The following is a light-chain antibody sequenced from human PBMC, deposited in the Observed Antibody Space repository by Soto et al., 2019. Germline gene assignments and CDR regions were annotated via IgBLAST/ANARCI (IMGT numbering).Light chain of an antibody. V-gene: IGLV2-14*01. CDR1: XXXXVGYKY. J-gene: IGLJ3*02. CDR3: SSYTSNTTLVV. Sequence: XSALTQPASVSGSPGQSITISXXXXXXXXVGYKYVCWYQQHPGKAPKLMIYEVTNRPSGVSNRFSGSKSGNTASLTISALQAEDEADYYCSSYTSNTTLVVFGGGTKLTVL. CDR2: EVT.